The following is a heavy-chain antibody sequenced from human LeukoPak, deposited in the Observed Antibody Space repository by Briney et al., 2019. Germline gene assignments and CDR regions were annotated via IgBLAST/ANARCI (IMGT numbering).Heavy chain of an antibody. CDR2: ISWNSGSI. Sequence: PGGSLRLSCAASGFTFDDYSMHWVRQAPGKGLEWVSGISWNSGSIGYADSVKGRFTISRDNAKNSLYLQMNSLRAKDTALYYCAKDLHYYDSSGYYSLSPAFDYWGQGTLVTVSS. V-gene: IGHV3-9*01. CDR3: AKDLHYYDSSGYYSLSPAFDY. J-gene: IGHJ4*02. CDR1: GFTFDDYS. D-gene: IGHD3-22*01.